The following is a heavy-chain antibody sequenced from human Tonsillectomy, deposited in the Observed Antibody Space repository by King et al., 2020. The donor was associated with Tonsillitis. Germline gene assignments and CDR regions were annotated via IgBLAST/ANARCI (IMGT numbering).Heavy chain of an antibody. CDR3: ARDLNPYYYYYYGMDV. V-gene: IGHV1-46*03. D-gene: IGHD1-14*01. Sequence: QVQLVESGAEVKKPGASVKVSCKASGYTFTSYYMHWVRQAPGQGLEWMGIINPSGGSTSYAQKFQGRVTMTRDTSTSTVYMELSSLRPEDTAVYYCARDLNPYYYYYYGMDVWGQGTTVTVSS. CDR2: INPSGGST. CDR1: GYTFTSYY. J-gene: IGHJ6*02.